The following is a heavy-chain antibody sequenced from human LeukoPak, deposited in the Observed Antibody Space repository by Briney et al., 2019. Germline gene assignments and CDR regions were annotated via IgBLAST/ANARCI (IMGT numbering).Heavy chain of an antibody. Sequence: PSETLSLTCAVYGGSFSGYYWSWIRQPPGKGLEWIGEINHSGGTNYNPSLKSRVTISVDTSKNQFSLKLSSVTAADTAVYYCAGLRFLEWLLKGYYYGMDVWGQGTTVTVSS. D-gene: IGHD3-3*01. CDR3: AGLRFLEWLLKGYYYGMDV. V-gene: IGHV4-34*01. CDR1: GGSFSGYY. J-gene: IGHJ6*02. CDR2: INHSGGT.